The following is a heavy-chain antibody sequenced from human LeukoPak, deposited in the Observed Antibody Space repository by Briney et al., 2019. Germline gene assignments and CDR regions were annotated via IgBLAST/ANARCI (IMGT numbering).Heavy chain of an antibody. CDR2: ISASGGST. Sequence: PGGSLRLSCAASGFTFSSYAMNRVRQAPGKGLEWVSAISASGGSTYYADSVKGRFTISRDNSENTLDLQMNSLRAEDTAIYYCAKTVVVITFRFDSWGQGSLVTVSS. CDR3: AKTVVVITFRFDS. J-gene: IGHJ4*02. D-gene: IGHD2-21*01. V-gene: IGHV3-23*01. CDR1: GFTFSSYA.